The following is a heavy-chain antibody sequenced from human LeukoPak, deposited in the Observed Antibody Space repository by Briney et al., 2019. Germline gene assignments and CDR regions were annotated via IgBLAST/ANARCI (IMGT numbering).Heavy chain of an antibody. V-gene: IGHV3-7*01. Sequence: RSGGSRRLSCAASGFTFNTYWMIWVRQAPGKGLEWVANIDQGGSTKYYVDSLKGRFTISRDNAKNSLYLQMNSLRAEDTAVYYCVRDKGGRSGAIYYDAFDVWGQGTVVTVSS. D-gene: IGHD1-26*01. CDR2: IDQGGSTK. CDR3: VRDKGGRSGAIYYDAFDV. J-gene: IGHJ3*01. CDR1: GFTFNTYW.